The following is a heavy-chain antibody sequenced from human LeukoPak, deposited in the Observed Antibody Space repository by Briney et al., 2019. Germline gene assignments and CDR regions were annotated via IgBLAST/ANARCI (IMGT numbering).Heavy chain of an antibody. CDR2: ISSGSSTI. CDR1: GFTFCSYS. D-gene: IGHD7-27*01. Sequence: GGSLRLSCAASGFTFCSYSMNCLPQAPGKGLEWVSYISSGSSTIHYVDSVKGRLTISRDNAKNSLYLQMNSLRVEDTAIYFCARDWAFDYWGQGTLVTVSS. J-gene: IGHJ4*02. CDR3: ARDWAFDY. V-gene: IGHV3-48*01.